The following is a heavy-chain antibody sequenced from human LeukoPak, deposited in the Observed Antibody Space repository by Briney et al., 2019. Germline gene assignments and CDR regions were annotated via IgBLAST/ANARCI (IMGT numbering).Heavy chain of an antibody. J-gene: IGHJ4*02. Sequence: GRSLRLSCAASEFTFSSYTINWVRQAPGKGLEWVSSISSTSTYISYADSVKGRFTISRDNAKNSLYLQMNSLRAEDTAVYYCARGGGNFDYWGQGTLVTVSS. CDR3: ARGGGNFDY. CDR1: EFTFSSYT. D-gene: IGHD2-15*01. CDR2: ISSTSTYI. V-gene: IGHV3-21*01.